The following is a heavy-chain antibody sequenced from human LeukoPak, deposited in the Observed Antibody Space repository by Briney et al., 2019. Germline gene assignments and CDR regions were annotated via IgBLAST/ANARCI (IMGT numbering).Heavy chain of an antibody. CDR3: ARDLYCSGGSCYLASPGGYYYFDY. CDR1: GGSISSYY. CDR2: IYYSGST. Sequence: PSETLSLTCTVSGGSISSYYWSWIRQPPGKGLEWIGYIYYSGSTNYNPSLKSRVTISVDTSKNQFSLKLSSVTAADTAVYYCARDLYCSGGSCYLASPGGYYYFDYWGQGTLVTVSS. J-gene: IGHJ4*02. D-gene: IGHD2-15*01. V-gene: IGHV4-59*12.